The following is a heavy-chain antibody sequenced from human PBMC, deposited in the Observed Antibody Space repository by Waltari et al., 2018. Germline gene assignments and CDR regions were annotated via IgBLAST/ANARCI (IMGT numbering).Heavy chain of an antibody. CDR1: GFTFRSYG. D-gene: IGHD1-1*01. J-gene: IGHJ4*02. Sequence: QVQMVESGGGVVQPGRSLRLSCAASGFTFRSYGMHWVRQAPGKGLEWVAVIWYDGSNKYYADSVKGRFTISRDNSKNTLYLQMNSLRAEDTAMYYCAKGTMFDYWGQGTLVTVSS. CDR3: AKGTMFDY. CDR2: IWYDGSNK. V-gene: IGHV3-30*18.